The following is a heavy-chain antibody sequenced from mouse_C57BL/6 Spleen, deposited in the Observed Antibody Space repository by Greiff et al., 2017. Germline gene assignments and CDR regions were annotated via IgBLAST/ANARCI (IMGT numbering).Heavy chain of an antibody. CDR3: ARHEYYGSFYAMDY. CDR2: IWRDGRT. Sequence: VKLQESGPGLVAPSQSLSITCTVSGFSLTSYGVHWVRPPPGKGLEWLVVIWRDGRTTSNSALKSRLSISKDNSKSQVFLKMNSLQTDDTAMYYCARHEYYGSFYAMDYWGQGTSVTVSS. J-gene: IGHJ4*01. CDR1: GFSLTSYG. D-gene: IGHD1-1*01. V-gene: IGHV2-6-1*01.